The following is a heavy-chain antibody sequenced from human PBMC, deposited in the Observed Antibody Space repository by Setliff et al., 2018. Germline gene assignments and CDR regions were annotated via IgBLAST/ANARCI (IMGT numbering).Heavy chain of an antibody. J-gene: IGHJ3*01. CDR3: TKSHDSSGYSAIRL. D-gene: IGHD3-22*01. CDR1: GFTFSSYA. V-gene: IGHV3-23*01. CDR2: ISGSGGST. Sequence: GGSLRLSCAASGFTFSSYAMSWVRQAPGKGLEWVSAISGSGGSTYYADSVKGRFTIPRDNSNNALYLQMNSLRAEDTAVYYCTKSHDSSGYSAIRLWGQGTMVTVSS.